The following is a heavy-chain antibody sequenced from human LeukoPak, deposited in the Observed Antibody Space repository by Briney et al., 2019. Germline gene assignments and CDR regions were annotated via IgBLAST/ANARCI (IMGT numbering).Heavy chain of an antibody. J-gene: IGHJ4*02. Sequence: SQTLSLTCTVSGGSISSGYYWGWIRQPPGKGLEWIGSIYHSGSTYYNPSLKSRVTISVDTSKNQFSLKLSSVTAAGTAVYYCARDLSDTMVRGVSYFDYWGQGTLVTVSS. CDR1: GGSISSGYY. V-gene: IGHV4-38-2*02. D-gene: IGHD3-10*01. CDR2: IYHSGST. CDR3: ARDLSDTMVRGVSYFDY.